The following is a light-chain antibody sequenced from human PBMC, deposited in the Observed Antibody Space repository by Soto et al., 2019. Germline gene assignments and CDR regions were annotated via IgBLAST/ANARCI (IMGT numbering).Light chain of an antibody. V-gene: IGKV3-20*01. J-gene: IGKJ2*01. CDR1: QSVSSSS. CDR3: RQYGNSRFT. CDR2: GTS. Sequence: VLTQSPGTLSLSAGDRATLSCRASQSVSSSSFAWYQQKPGQAPRLLIFGTSARATGIPDRFRGSWSGKEFTLTITRLEPEDFAVYYCRQYGNSRFTFGRGTKLEIK.